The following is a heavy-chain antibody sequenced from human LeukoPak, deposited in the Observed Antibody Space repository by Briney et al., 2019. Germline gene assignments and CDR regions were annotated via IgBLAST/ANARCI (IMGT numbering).Heavy chain of an antibody. CDR2: INPNSGGT. D-gene: IGHD6-19*01. CDR3: ARAGYSSGWYGGFDY. CDR1: GYTFTGYY. J-gene: IGHJ4*02. V-gene: IGHV1-2*02. Sequence: ASVKVSCKASGYTFTGYYMHWVRQAPGQGLEWMGWINPNSGGTNYAQKFQGRVTMTRDTSISTAYMELSRLRSDDTAVYYCARAGYSSGWYGGFDYWGQGTLVTVSS.